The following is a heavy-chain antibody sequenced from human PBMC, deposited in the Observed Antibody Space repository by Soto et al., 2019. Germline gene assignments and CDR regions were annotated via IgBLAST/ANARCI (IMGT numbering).Heavy chain of an antibody. CDR1: GYTFTSYG. CDR2: ISAYNGNT. D-gene: IGHD6-13*01. CDR3: ARDNFSLQVAAAGTLDY. J-gene: IGHJ4*02. Sequence: QVQLVQSGAEVKKPGASVKVSCKASGYTFTSYGISWVRQAPGQGLEWMGWISAYNGNTNYAQKLQGRVTMTTDTSTSSAYMELRSLRSNDTAVYYCARDNFSLQVAAAGTLDYWGQGTLVTVSS. V-gene: IGHV1-18*01.